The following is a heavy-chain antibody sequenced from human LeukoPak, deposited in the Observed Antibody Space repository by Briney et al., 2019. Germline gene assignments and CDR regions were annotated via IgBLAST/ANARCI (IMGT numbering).Heavy chain of an antibody. Sequence: PGGSLRLSCAASGFTFSNYAMHWVRQAPGKGLEWVAVISFGGTNKYYANSVQGRFIISRDNSKNTLYLQMNSLRAEDTALYYCARDMYDNGWSSFDYWGQGTLVTVSS. CDR3: ARDMYDNGWSSFDY. CDR2: ISFGGTNK. V-gene: IGHV3-30-3*01. J-gene: IGHJ4*02. D-gene: IGHD3-10*01. CDR1: GFTFSNYA.